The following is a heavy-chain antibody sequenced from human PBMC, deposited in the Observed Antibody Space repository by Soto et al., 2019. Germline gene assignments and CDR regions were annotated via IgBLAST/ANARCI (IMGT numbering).Heavy chain of an antibody. J-gene: IGHJ6*02. Sequence: WETLSLTCAVYGGSFSDNFWSWIRQPPGKGLEWIGEINRSGSTNYIPSLKSRVTISVDTSKNQFSLKLSSVSAADTAVYYCERDKGSGSYNSRYYYGMDVWGQGTTVTVSS. CDR2: INRSGST. V-gene: IGHV4-34*01. CDR1: GGSFSDNF. D-gene: IGHD3-10*01. CDR3: ERDKGSGSYNSRYYYGMDV.